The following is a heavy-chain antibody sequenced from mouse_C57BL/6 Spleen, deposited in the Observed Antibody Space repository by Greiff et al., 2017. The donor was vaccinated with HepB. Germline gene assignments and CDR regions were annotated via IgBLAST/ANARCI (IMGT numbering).Heavy chain of an antibody. CDR1: GYTFTSYW. D-gene: IGHD2-13*01. CDR2: IHPNSGST. J-gene: IGHJ2*01. CDR3: ARSLSGDYVRYFDY. V-gene: IGHV1-64*01. Sequence: QVQLQQPGAELVKPGASVKLSCKASGYTFTSYWMHWVKQRPGQGLEWIGMIHPNSGSTNYNEKFKSKATLTVDKSSSTAYMQLSSLTSEDTAVYYCARSLSGDYVRYFDYWGQGTTLTVSS.